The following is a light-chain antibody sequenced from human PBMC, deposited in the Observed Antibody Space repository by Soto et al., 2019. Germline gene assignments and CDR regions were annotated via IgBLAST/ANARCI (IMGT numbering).Light chain of an antibody. CDR3: QRYGGSSFT. CDR2: ATS. V-gene: IGKV3-20*01. CDR1: QSVDSSY. Sequence: EIVLTQSPGTLSLSPGERATLSCRASQSVDSSYLSWYQHKPVQAPRLLIYATSSRATGIPDRFSGSGSGTDFTLTISRLEPEDFAVYYCQRYGGSSFTFGQGTNLEIK. J-gene: IGKJ2*01.